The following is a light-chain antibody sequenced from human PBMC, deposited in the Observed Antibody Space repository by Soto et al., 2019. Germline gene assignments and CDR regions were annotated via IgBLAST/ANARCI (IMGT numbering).Light chain of an antibody. CDR1: QDISNF. CDR2: AAS. Sequence: DIQMTQSPSSLSASLGDSVTITCRASQDISNFLAWYQQKPGKIPKLLISAASTVQSGVPSRFTGSGSGTDFALTISSLQPEDVGTYYCQKYDSAPRTFGQGTKVEI. J-gene: IGKJ1*01. V-gene: IGKV1-27*01. CDR3: QKYDSAPRT.